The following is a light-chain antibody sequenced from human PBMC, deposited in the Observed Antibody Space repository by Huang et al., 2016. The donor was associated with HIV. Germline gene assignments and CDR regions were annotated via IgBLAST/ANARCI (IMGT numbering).Light chain of an antibody. CDR1: QSVATN. Sequence: EIIMTQSPATLSLSPGEGATLSCRANQSVATNLAWYLHRPGQSPRILIFGASTRASGLPGRFSGSGSGTQFTLTVIVLQSEDFAVYYCQQYHNWPYTFGQGTKLEI. J-gene: IGKJ2*01. V-gene: IGKV3-15*01. CDR2: GAS. CDR3: QQYHNWPYT.